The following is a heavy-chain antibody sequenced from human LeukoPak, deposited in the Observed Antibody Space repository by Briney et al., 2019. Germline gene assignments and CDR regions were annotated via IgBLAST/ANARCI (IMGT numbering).Heavy chain of an antibody. CDR2: IYYSGST. D-gene: IGHD6-25*01. J-gene: IGHJ4*02. CDR1: GGSISSSSCY. CDR3: ARDFEGIAAAGIGY. Sequence: SETLSLTCTVSGGSISSSSCYWGWIRQPPGKGLEWIGSIYYSGSTYYNPSLKSRVTISVDTSKNQFSLKLSSVTAADTAFYYCARDFEGIAAAGIGYWGPGTLVTVSS. V-gene: IGHV4-39*07.